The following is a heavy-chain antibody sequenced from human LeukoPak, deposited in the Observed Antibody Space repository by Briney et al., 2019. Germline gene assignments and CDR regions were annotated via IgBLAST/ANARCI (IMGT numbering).Heavy chain of an antibody. CDR3: VKGGSSSHNWFDP. J-gene: IGHJ5*02. D-gene: IGHD6-13*01. CDR1: GFTFRDFG. V-gene: IGHV3-30*02. Sequence: PGGSLRLSCAASGFTFRDFGMHWVRQAPGKGLEWVAFIRNDGSKDYYPDSVKGRFTISRDNSRTTLYLQMHSLRIEDTAVYYCVKGGSSSHNWFDPWSQGILVTVSS. CDR2: IRNDGSKD.